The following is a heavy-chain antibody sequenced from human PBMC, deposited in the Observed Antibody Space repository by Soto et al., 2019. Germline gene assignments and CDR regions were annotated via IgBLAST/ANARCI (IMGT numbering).Heavy chain of an antibody. V-gene: IGHV3-33*01. J-gene: IGHJ4*02. CDR2: IWYDGSNK. CDR1: GFTFSSYG. Sequence: PGGSLRLSCAASGFTFSSYGIHWVRQAPGKGLEWVAVIWYDGSNKYYADSVKGRFTISRDNSKNTLYLQMNSLRAEDTAVYYCARFSIMYYFDYWGQGTLVTVSS. D-gene: IGHD2-21*01. CDR3: ARFSIMYYFDY.